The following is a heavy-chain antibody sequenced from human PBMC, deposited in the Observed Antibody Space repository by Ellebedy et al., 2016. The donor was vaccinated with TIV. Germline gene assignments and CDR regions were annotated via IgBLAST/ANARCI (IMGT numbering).Heavy chain of an antibody. CDR3: ARDRKEGAIHN. Sequence: GESLKISCTASGFTFSDYSMNWVRQAPGKGLEWVSYIRGRSETIYYADSVKGRFTISRDNAKNSLYLQMNSLRAEDTAVYYCARDRKEGAIHNWGQGTLVTVSS. CDR1: GFTFSDYS. CDR2: IRGRSETI. V-gene: IGHV3-48*01. D-gene: IGHD1-26*01. J-gene: IGHJ4*02.